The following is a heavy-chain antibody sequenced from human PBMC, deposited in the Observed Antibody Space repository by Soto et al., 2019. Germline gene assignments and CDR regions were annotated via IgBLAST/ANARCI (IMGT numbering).Heavy chain of an antibody. V-gene: IGHV3-30-3*01. Sequence: QVQLVESGGGVVQPGRSLRLSCAASGFTFSSYAMHWVRQAPGKGLEWVAVISYDGSNKYYADSVKGRFTISRDNSKNTLYLQMNSLRAEDTAVYYCARVPRQLWLPKALDYWGQGTLVTVSS. CDR1: GFTFSSYA. D-gene: IGHD5-18*01. CDR2: ISYDGSNK. CDR3: ARVPRQLWLPKALDY. J-gene: IGHJ4*02.